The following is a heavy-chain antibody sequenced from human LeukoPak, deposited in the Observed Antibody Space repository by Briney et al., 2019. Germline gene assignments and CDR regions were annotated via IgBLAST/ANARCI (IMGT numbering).Heavy chain of an antibody. V-gene: IGHV4-59*01. J-gene: IGHJ4*02. CDR2: IYYSGST. CDR3: ARGGYAPFYFDY. CDR1: GGSISSYY. Sequence: SETLSLTCTVSGGSISSYYWSWIRQPPGKGLEWIGYIYYSGSTNYNPSLKSRVTISVDTSKNQFSLKLSSVTAADTSVYYCARGGYAPFYFDYWGQGTLVTVSS. D-gene: IGHD5-12*01.